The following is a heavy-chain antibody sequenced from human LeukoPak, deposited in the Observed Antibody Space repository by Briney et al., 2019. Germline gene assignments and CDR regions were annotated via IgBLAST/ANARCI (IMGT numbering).Heavy chain of an antibody. CDR2: MNPNSGNT. V-gene: IGHV1-8*01. J-gene: IGHJ3*02. CDR1: GYIFTNYD. CDR3: AREGYNWNDVSNAFDI. D-gene: IGHD1-20*01. Sequence: GASVKVSCKASGYIFTNYDINWVRQATGQGPEWMAWMNPNSGNTGYAQKFQGRVTITTDESTSTAYMELSSLRSEDTAVYYCAREGYNWNDVSNAFDIWGQGTMVTVSS.